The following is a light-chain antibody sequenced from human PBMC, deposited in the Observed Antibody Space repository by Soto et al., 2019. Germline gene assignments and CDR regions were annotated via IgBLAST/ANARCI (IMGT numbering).Light chain of an antibody. Sequence: EIVMTQSPATLSVSPGERATLSCRASQSVSSNLAWYQQKPGQAPRLLIYDASNRATGIPARFSGSGSGTDFTLTISSLQSEDFAVYYCQQYNNWPRTFGQGTKVDI. J-gene: IGKJ1*01. V-gene: IGKV3D-15*01. CDR2: DAS. CDR3: QQYNNWPRT. CDR1: QSVSSN.